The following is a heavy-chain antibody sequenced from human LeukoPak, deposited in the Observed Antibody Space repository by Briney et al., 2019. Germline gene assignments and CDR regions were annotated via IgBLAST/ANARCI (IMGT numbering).Heavy chain of an antibody. CDR2: IYYSGST. J-gene: IGHJ6*02. Sequence: SETLSLTCTVSGGSISSYYWSWIRQPPGKGLEWIGYIYYSGSTNYNPSLKSRVTISVDTSKNQFSLKLSSMTAADTAVYYCARDGSSSWPYYYYGMDVWGQGTTVTVSS. D-gene: IGHD6-13*01. V-gene: IGHV4-59*01. CDR1: GGSISSYY. CDR3: ARDGSSSWPYYYYGMDV.